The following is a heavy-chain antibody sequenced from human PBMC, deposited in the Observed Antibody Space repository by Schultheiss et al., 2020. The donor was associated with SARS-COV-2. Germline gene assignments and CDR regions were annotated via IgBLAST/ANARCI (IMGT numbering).Heavy chain of an antibody. V-gene: IGHV1-2*06. J-gene: IGHJ6*02. CDR1: GYTFTGYY. CDR2: INPNSGGT. D-gene: IGHD5-18*01. CDR3: ARDQKIQGGYSYGKGGMDV. Sequence: ASVKVSCKASGYTFTGYYMHWVRQAPGQGLEWMGRINPNSGGTNYAQKFQGRVTMTRDTSISTAYMELSRLRSDDTAVYYCARDQKIQGGYSYGKGGMDVWGQGTTVTVSS.